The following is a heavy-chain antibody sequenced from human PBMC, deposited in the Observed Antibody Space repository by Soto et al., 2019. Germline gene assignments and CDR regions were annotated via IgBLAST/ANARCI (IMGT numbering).Heavy chain of an antibody. D-gene: IGHD4-17*01. CDR3: ARDCDYGDYSLDY. Sequence: QVQLVESGGGVVQPGRSLRLSCAASGFTFSSYGMHWVRQAPGKGLEWVAVIWYDGSNKYYADSVKGRFTISRDNSKNTLYLQMNSLRAEDTAVYYCARDCDYGDYSLDYWGQGTLVTVSS. J-gene: IGHJ4*02. CDR2: IWYDGSNK. V-gene: IGHV3-33*01. CDR1: GFTFSSYG.